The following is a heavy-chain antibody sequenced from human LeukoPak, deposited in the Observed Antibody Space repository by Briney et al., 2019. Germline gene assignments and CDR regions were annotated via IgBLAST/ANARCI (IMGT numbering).Heavy chain of an antibody. J-gene: IGHJ4*02. CDR2: ICPGDSDT. CDR1: GYTFTNYW. CDR3: ARQGAGSRSELNY. V-gene: IGHV5-51*01. Sequence: GESLKISCKGSGYTFTNYWIGWVRQMPGKGLEWMGIICPGDSDTRYSPSFQGQVTISVDKSISTAYLQWSSLKASDTAMYYCARQGAGSRSELNYWGQGTLVTVSS. D-gene: IGHD6-19*01.